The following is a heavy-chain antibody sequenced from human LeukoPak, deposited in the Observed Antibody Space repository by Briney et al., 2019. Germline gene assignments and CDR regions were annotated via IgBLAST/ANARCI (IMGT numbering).Heavy chain of an antibody. D-gene: IGHD2-8*02. Sequence: ASVKVSCKASGYTFTSYYMHWVRQAPGQGLEWMGIINPSGGSTTYAQKFQGRVTITADKSTSTAYMELSSLRSEDTAVYYCARVYGFNSAFDIWGQGTMVTVSS. CDR3: ARVYGFNSAFDI. J-gene: IGHJ3*02. CDR1: GYTFTSYY. V-gene: IGHV1-46*01. CDR2: INPSGGST.